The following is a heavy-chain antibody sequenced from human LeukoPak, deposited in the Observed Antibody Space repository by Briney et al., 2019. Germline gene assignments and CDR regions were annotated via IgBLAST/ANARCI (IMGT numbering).Heavy chain of an antibody. CDR1: GGSFSSYG. J-gene: IGHJ4*02. D-gene: IGHD3-3*01. CDR3: ARDLLPMTKAGVVND. Sequence: ASVKVSCKASGGSFSSYGISWVRQAPGQGLEWMGGVLPIFGITNHAQRFQGRVTITADESRSTAYMELSSLTSDDTAVYYCARDLLPMTKAGVVNDWGQGSLVIVSA. CDR2: VLPIFGIT. V-gene: IGHV1-69*01.